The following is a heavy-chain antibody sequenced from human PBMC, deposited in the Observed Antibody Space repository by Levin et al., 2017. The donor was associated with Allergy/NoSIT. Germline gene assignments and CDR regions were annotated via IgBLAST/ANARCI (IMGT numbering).Heavy chain of an antibody. J-gene: IGHJ6*04. CDR3: HVPPDV. CDR2: IRSKANNYAT. D-gene: IGHD6-6*01. Sequence: GALRLSCAASGFAFSDSALHWVRQASGTGLEWVGRIRSKANNYATAYTASVKGRFTISRDDSKDTAHLQMSSLKTDDTAVYYCHVPPDVWGRGTTVTVSS. V-gene: IGHV3-73*01. CDR1: GFAFSDSA.